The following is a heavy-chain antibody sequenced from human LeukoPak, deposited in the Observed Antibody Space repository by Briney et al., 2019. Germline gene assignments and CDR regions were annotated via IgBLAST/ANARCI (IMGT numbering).Heavy chain of an antibody. Sequence: GRSLRLSCAASGFIFSNDAMHWVRQAPGKGLEWVAFIWFDGSNKHYADSVKGRFTISRDNSEDTLYLQMNSLRAEDTAVYYCVRDPSGSGFAFDSWGQGALVTISS. CDR3: VRDPSGSGFAFDS. CDR2: IWFDGSNK. V-gene: IGHV3-33*01. CDR1: GFIFSNDA. D-gene: IGHD1-1*01. J-gene: IGHJ4*02.